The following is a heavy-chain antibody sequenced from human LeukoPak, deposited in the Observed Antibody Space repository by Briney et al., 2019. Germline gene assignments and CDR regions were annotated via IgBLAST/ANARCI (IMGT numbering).Heavy chain of an antibody. J-gene: IGHJ4*02. CDR3: ARDGTIAAAGLDY. CDR2: ISYDGSNK. D-gene: IGHD6-13*01. Sequence: GGSLRLSCAASGFTSSSYAMHWVRQAPGKGLEWVAVISYDGSNKYYADSVKGRFTISRDNSKNTLYLQMNSLRAEDTAVYYCARDGTIAAAGLDYWGQGTLLTVSS. V-gene: IGHV3-30*04. CDR1: GFTSSSYA.